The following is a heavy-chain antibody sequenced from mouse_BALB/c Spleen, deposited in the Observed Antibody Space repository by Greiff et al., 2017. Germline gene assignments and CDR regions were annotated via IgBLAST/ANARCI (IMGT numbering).Heavy chain of an antibody. V-gene: IGHV14-3*02. CDR3: ARDSNYYGTAY. CDR2: IDPANGNT. J-gene: IGHJ3*01. D-gene: IGHD1-1*01. CDR1: GFNIKDTY. Sequence: EVQLQESGAELVKPGASVKLSCTASGFNIKDTYMHWVKQRPEQGLEWIGRIDPANGNTKYDPKFQGKATITADTSSNTAYLQLSSLTSEDTAVYYCARDSNYYGTAYWGQGTLVTVSA.